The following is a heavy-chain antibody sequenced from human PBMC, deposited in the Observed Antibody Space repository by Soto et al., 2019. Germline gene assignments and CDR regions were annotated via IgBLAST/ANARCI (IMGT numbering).Heavy chain of an antibody. Sequence: SETLSLTCTVSGGSVSSGSYYWSWIRQPPGKGLEWIGYIYYSGSTNYNPSLKSRVTISVDTSKNQFSLKLSSVTAADTAVYYCARDLTYYYDSSGYFHYGMDVWGQGTTVT. D-gene: IGHD3-22*01. V-gene: IGHV4-61*01. CDR3: ARDLTYYYDSSGYFHYGMDV. CDR2: IYYSGST. J-gene: IGHJ6*02. CDR1: GGSVSSGSYY.